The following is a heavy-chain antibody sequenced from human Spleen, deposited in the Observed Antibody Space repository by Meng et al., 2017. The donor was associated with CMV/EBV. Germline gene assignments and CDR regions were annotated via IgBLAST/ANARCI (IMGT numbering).Heavy chain of an antibody. CDR2: SYGGGGDT. CDR1: GLTFSHAW. V-gene: IGHV3-23*03. D-gene: IGHD3/OR15-3a*01. CDR3: AKGVDQWTPFGMDV. Sequence: GESLKISCAVSGLTFSHAWMSWVRQAPGKGLEWVSSSYGGGGDTYYADSVKGRFTTSRDKSENTLYLQMNSLRGEDTAVYYCAKGVDQWTPFGMDVWGHGTTVTVSS. J-gene: IGHJ6*02.